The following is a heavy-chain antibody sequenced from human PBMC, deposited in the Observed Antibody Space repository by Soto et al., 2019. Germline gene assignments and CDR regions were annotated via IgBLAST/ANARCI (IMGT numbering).Heavy chain of an antibody. CDR2: MNPNSGNT. Sequence: ASVKVSCKASGYTFTSYDINWVRQATGQGLEWMGWMNPNSGNTGYAQKFQGRVTMTRNTSISTAYMELSRLRSEDTAVYYCARRGSGTDYYYYYGMDVWGQGTTVTVSS. CDR3: ARRGSGTDYYYYYGMDV. D-gene: IGHD3-10*01. CDR1: GYTFTSYD. J-gene: IGHJ6*02. V-gene: IGHV1-8*01.